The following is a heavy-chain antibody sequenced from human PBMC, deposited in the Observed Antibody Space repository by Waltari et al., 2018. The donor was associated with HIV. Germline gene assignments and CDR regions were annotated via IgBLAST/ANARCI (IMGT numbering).Heavy chain of an antibody. CDR2: IYYTGGA. J-gene: IGHJ2*01. V-gene: IGHV4-39*01. Sequence: QLQLQESGPGLVKPSETLSLTCTVSGGSVSSSSYFWGWIRQPPGKGLEWVGRIYYTGGAYYNPSLNGRVTISVDTSKNQFSLKVTSVTAADTAVYYCARHALRVGAAYWNFDLWGRGTLVTVSS. D-gene: IGHD1-26*01. CDR3: ARHALRVGAAYWNFDL. CDR1: GGSVSSSSYF.